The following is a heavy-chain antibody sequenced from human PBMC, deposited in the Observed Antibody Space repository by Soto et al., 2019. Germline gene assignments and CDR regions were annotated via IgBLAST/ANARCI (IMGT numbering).Heavy chain of an antibody. Sequence: EVQLLESGGGLVQPGGSLRLSCAASGFTFSSSGMSWVRQTPGKGLEWVSAISDSGGSTYHADSVKGRFSTSRDNSKNTLYLQMNSLRAEDAAVYYCAKIRQRGALHWDYWGQGTLVTVSS. CDR3: AKIRQRGALHWDY. V-gene: IGHV3-23*01. J-gene: IGHJ4*02. CDR2: ISDSGGST. CDR1: GFTFSSSG. D-gene: IGHD2-8*02.